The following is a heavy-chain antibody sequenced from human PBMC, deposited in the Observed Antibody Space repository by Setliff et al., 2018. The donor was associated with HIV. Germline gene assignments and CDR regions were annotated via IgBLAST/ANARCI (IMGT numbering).Heavy chain of an antibody. CDR3: ARGPSGVVPAAFYGPLEY. V-gene: IGHV1-3*03. CDR1: GYTFTNYA. D-gene: IGHD2-2*01. CDR2: VDAGNGNT. J-gene: IGHJ4*02. Sequence: GASVKVSCKASGYTFTNYAIHWVRQAPGQRLQWMGWVDAGNGNTKYSQELQGRVTITRGPSASTAYMEVNSLTSEDMALYFCARGPSGVVPAAFYGPLEYWGQGTLVTVSS.